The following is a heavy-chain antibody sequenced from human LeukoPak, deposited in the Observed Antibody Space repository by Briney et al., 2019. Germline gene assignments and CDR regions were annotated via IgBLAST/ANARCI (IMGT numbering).Heavy chain of an antibody. D-gene: IGHD3-10*01. Sequence: GGSLRLSCAASGFTFSSYAMSWVRQAPGKGLEWVSGISGGGDNTYYADSVKGRFTISRDNSKNTLYVQVNSLGTEDTAVYYCTRLGYYYGSGSPNQYWGQGTLVTVSS. CDR1: GFTFSSYA. CDR3: TRLGYYYGSGSPNQY. J-gene: IGHJ4*02. CDR2: ISGGGDNT. V-gene: IGHV3-23*01.